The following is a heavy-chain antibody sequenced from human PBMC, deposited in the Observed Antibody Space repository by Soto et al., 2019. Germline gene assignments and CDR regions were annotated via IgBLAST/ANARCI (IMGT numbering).Heavy chain of an antibody. Sequence: SETLSLTCTVSGGSISSGDYYWSWIRQPPGKGLEWIGFVYYSGSTNYNPSLKSRVTISVDTSKNQFSLKLSSVTAADTAVYYCARSPPLKVYFDYWGQGTLVTVSS. J-gene: IGHJ4*02. CDR3: ARSPPLKVYFDY. CDR1: GGSISSGDYY. CDR2: VYYSGST. V-gene: IGHV4-61*08.